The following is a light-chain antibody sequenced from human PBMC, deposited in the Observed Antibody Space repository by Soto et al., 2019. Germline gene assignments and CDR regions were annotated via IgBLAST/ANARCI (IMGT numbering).Light chain of an antibody. Sequence: EIVLTQSPATLSLSPGERATLSCRASQSVSSYLAWYQQKPGQAPRLLISDASNRATGIPARFSGNGSGTDFTLTVSSLEPEDFAVYYCQQRRDWPLTFGGGTKVEI. CDR3: QQRRDWPLT. CDR2: DAS. CDR1: QSVSSY. J-gene: IGKJ4*01. V-gene: IGKV3-11*01.